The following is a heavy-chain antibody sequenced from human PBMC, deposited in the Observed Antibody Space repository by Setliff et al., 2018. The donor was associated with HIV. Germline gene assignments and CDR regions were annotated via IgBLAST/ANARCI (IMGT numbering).Heavy chain of an antibody. CDR3: ARDQGYSYGHGVDY. V-gene: IGHV3-30*01. Sequence: GGSLRLSCAASEFTFSSYSMHWVRQAPGKGLEWVALILYDGSNKYYADSVKGRFTISRDNSKNTLYLDMNTLRAEDTAVYYCARDQGYSYGHGVDYWGQGTLVTVSS. CDR2: ILYDGSNK. J-gene: IGHJ4*02. CDR1: EFTFSSYS. D-gene: IGHD5-18*01.